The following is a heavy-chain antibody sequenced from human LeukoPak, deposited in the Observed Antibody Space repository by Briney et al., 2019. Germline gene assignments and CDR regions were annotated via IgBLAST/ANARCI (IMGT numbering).Heavy chain of an antibody. J-gene: IGHJ6*02. Sequence: SETLSLTCTVSGGSISSGGYYWSWIRQHPGKGLEWIGYIYYSGSTYYNPSLKSRVTISVGTSKNQFSLKLSSVTAADTAVYYCASSILRYFDWPSPNYYGMDVWGQGTTVTVSS. V-gene: IGHV4-31*03. D-gene: IGHD3-9*01. CDR1: GGSISSGGYY. CDR2: IYYSGST. CDR3: ASSILRYFDWPSPNYYGMDV.